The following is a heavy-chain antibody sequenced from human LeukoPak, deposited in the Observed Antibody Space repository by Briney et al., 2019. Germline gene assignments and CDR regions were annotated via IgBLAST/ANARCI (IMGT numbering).Heavy chain of an antibody. J-gene: IGHJ4*02. V-gene: IGHV4-30-2*01. CDR3: ARDGYNSAPFDY. D-gene: IGHD5-24*01. Sequence: PSETLSLTCTVSGDSISSGGYFWSWIRQPPGKGLEWIGYISHYEYAYYNPSLSSRVTMSVDKSKNQVSLKITSVTAADTAIYYCARDGYNSAPFDYWGPGTLVTVSS. CDR2: ISHYEYA. CDR1: GDSISSGGYF.